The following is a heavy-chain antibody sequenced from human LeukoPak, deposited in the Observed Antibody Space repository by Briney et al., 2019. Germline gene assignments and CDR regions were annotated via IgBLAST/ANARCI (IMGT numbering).Heavy chain of an antibody. Sequence: ASVTVSCTASGYTFTNYYMHWVRQAPGQGLEWMGIINPSGGSTSYAQTFQGRVTMTRDTSTSTVYMELSSLRVEDTAVYYCARKAGGSYRLDYWGQGTLVTVSS. CDR1: GYTFTNYY. V-gene: IGHV1-46*01. CDR2: INPSGGST. CDR3: ARKAGGSYRLDY. D-gene: IGHD1-26*01. J-gene: IGHJ4*02.